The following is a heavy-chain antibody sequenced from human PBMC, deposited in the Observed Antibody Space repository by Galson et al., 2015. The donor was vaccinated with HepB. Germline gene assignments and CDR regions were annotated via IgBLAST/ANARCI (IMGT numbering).Heavy chain of an antibody. CDR2: VSYDGSNQ. D-gene: IGHD4-17*01. CDR1: GFTFSTYA. J-gene: IGHJ4*02. V-gene: IGHV3-30*04. CDR3: ARRAATTPFFDH. Sequence: SLRLSCAASGFTFSTYAMHWVRQAPGKGLEWLAVVSYDGSNQHYPDFVRGRFTISKDNSKNTVYLQMNSLTEEDTAVYYCARRAATTPFFDHWGQGILVTVSS.